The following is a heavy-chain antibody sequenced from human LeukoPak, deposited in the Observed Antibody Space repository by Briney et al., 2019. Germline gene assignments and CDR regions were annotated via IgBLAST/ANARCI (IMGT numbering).Heavy chain of an antibody. D-gene: IGHD3-16*01. J-gene: IGHJ4*02. CDR3: ARGGRYAYFLDY. CDR2: IKSDGSST. CDR1: GFIFSDYW. V-gene: IGHV3-74*01. Sequence: GGSLSLSCAAPGFIFSDYWMHWVRQGPGKGLVWVSRIKSDGSSTSYAESVKGRFTISRDNAKNTVYVHMNSLRDEDTAVYYCARGGRYAYFLDYWGQGTLVTVSS.